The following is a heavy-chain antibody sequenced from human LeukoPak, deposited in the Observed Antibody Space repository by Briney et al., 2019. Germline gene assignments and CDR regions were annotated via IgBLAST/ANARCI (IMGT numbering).Heavy chain of an antibody. CDR1: GYTFTGYY. CDR3: ARAFTMVRGVVNYMDV. Sequence: ASVKVSCKASGYTFTGYYMHWVRQAPGQGLEWMGWINPNSGGTNYAQKFQGRVTMTRDTSISTAYMELSRLRSEDTAVYYCARAFTMVRGVVNYMDVWGKGTTVTISS. D-gene: IGHD3-10*01. V-gene: IGHV1-2*02. CDR2: INPNSGGT. J-gene: IGHJ6*03.